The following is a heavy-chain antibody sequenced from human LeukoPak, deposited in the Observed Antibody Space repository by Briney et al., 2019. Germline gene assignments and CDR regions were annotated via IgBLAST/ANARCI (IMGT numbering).Heavy chain of an antibody. J-gene: IGHJ4*02. Sequence: ASVKVSCKTSGYTFTDYYMHWVRQAPGQGLEWMGWINPKSGATNYAQKFQGRVTMTRDTSISTAYLGLTRLTSDDTAMYYCARVGTTDYWGQGTLVTVSS. CDR3: ARVGTTDY. D-gene: IGHD4-17*01. CDR1: GYTFTDYY. V-gene: IGHV1-2*02. CDR2: INPKSGAT.